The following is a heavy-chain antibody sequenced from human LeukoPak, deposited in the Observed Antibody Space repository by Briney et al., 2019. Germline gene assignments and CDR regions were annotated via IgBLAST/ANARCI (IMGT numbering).Heavy chain of an antibody. V-gene: IGHV1-18*01. J-gene: IGHJ4*02. CDR1: GYTFTSYG. D-gene: IGHD2-2*01. CDR3: ARDTPDCSSTSCPVFDY. CDR2: ISAYNGNT. Sequence: ASVKVSCKASGYTFTSYGISWVRQAPGQGLEWMGWISAYNGNTNYAQRLQGRVTMTTDTSTSTAYMELRSLRSDDTAVYYCARDTPDCSSTSCPVFDYWGQGTLVTVSS.